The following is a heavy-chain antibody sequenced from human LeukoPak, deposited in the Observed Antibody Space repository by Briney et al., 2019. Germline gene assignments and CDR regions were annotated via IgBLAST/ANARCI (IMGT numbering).Heavy chain of an antibody. CDR2: INHSGST. CDR3: ARGRGLLPFDY. V-gene: IGHV4-34*01. CDR1: GGSFSGYY. Sequence: ASETLSLTCAVYGGSFSGYYWSWIRQPPGKGLEWIGEINHSGSTNYNPSLKSRVTISVDTSKNQFSLKLSSVTAADTAVYYCARGRGLLPFDYWGQGTLVTVSS. D-gene: IGHD2-15*01. J-gene: IGHJ4*02.